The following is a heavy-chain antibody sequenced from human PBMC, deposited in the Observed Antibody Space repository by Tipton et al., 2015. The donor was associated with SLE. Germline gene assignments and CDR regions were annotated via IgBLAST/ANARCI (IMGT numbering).Heavy chain of an antibody. CDR3: ASRTELAAFHI. J-gene: IGHJ3*02. D-gene: IGHD1/OR15-1a*01. V-gene: IGHV3-21*03. CDR2: ISSCSNYI. CDR1: GFTFSTYI. Sequence: SLRLSCAASGFTFSTYIMNWVRQAPGKGLEWVSSISSCSNYIYYADSVKGRFAISRDNAKNSLYLQMNSLRAEDTAVYYCASRTELAAFHIWGQGTMVTVSS.